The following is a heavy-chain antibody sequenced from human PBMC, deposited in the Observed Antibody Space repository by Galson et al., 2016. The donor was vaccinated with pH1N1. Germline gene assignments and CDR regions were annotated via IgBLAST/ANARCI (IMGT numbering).Heavy chain of an antibody. Sequence: PALVKPTQTLTLTCAFSGFSLSASGEAVGWLRQPPGKAPEWLAMIYWDDSERYSQSLKDRLTISKDSTKRHVVLTMTDMDPEDTGTYYCVHSDNIVIEEAAFDIFDIWGQAAAVHVSS. J-gene: IGHJ3*02. V-gene: IGHV2-5*02. CDR1: GFSLSASGEA. D-gene: IGHD2-21*01. CDR3: VHSDNIVIEEAAFDIFDI. CDR2: IYWDDSE.